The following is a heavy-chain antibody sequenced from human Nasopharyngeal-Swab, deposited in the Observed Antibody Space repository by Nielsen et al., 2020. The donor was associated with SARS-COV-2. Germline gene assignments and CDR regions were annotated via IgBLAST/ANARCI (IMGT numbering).Heavy chain of an antibody. CDR2: IYPGDSDT. CDR3: ARTDSTLAYCGGDCSLDY. Sequence: GESLKISCQGSGYSFSSYWIGWVRQMPGKGLEWMGIIYPGDSDTRYSPSFQGQVTISVDKSISTAYLLWSSLKASDTAMYYCARTDSTLAYCGGDCSLDYWGQGTLVTVSS. CDR1: GYSFSSYW. J-gene: IGHJ4*02. D-gene: IGHD2-21*02. V-gene: IGHV5-51*01.